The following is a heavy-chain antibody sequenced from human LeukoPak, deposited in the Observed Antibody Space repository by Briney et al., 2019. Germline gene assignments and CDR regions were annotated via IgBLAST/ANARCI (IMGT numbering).Heavy chain of an antibody. Sequence: ETLSLTCAVSGGSISSSNWWNWVRQAPGKGLEWVSSISSSSSYIYYADSVKGRFTISRDNAKNSLYLQMNSLRAEDTAVYYCAGSPPQQLADYYYYMDVWGKGTTVTVSS. CDR3: AGSPPQQLADYYYYMDV. CDR2: ISSSSSYI. CDR1: GGSISSSN. V-gene: IGHV3-21*01. D-gene: IGHD6-13*01. J-gene: IGHJ6*03.